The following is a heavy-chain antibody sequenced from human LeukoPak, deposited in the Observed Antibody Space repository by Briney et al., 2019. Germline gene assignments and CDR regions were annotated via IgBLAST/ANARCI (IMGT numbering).Heavy chain of an antibody. V-gene: IGHV1-18*01. Sequence: GASVKVSCKASGYTFTNYGISWVRQAPGQGLEWMGWISAYNGNTNYAQKLQGRVTMTTDTSTSTAYMELRSLRSDDTAVYYCARDVGIYDSSGYYPRDYWGQGTLVTVSS. CDR3: ARDVGIYDSSGYYPRDY. CDR2: ISAYNGNT. J-gene: IGHJ4*02. CDR1: GYTFTNYG. D-gene: IGHD3-22*01.